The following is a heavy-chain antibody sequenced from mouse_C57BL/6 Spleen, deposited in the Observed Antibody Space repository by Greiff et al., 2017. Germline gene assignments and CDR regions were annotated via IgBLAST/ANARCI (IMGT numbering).Heavy chain of an antibody. CDR3: AREGDGYDEGAWFAY. J-gene: IGHJ3*01. D-gene: IGHD2-2*01. V-gene: IGHV1-59*01. CDR2: IDPSDSYT. CDR1: GYTFTSYW. Sequence: VQLQQPGAELVRPGTSVKLSCKASGYTFTSYWMHWVKQRPGQGLEWIGVIDPSDSYTNYNQKFKGKATLTVDTSSSTANMQLSSLTSEDSAVYYCAREGDGYDEGAWFAYWGQGTLVTVSA.